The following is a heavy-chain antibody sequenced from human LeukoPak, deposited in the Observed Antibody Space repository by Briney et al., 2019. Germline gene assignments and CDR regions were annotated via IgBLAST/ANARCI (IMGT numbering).Heavy chain of an antibody. CDR2: MYYSGST. D-gene: IGHD3-3*02. V-gene: IGHV4-59*01. Sequence: SETLSLTCTVSGGSMSRYYWSWIRQPPGKGLEWIGYMYYSGSTKYNPSLKSRVTISVDTSKNQFSLKLSSVTAADTAVYYCARSSTGCYFDYWGQGTMLTV. J-gene: IGHJ4*02. CDR3: ARSSTGCYFDY. CDR1: GGSMSRYY.